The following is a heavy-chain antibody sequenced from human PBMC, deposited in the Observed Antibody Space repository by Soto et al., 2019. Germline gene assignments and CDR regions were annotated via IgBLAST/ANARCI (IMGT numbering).Heavy chain of an antibody. CDR3: AKENLILPAAH. V-gene: IGHV3-21*04. J-gene: IGHJ4*02. Sequence: GGSLRLSCAASGFTFSSYSMNWVRQAPGKGLEWVSAISSSSSYTYYADSVKGRFTISRDNAKNSLYLQMNSLRAEDTAVYYCAKENLILPAAHWGQGTLVTVSS. D-gene: IGHD1-26*01. CDR1: GFTFSSYS. CDR2: ISSSSSYT.